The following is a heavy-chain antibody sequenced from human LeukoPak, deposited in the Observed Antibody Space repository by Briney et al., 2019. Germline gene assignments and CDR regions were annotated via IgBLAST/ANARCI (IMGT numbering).Heavy chain of an antibody. CDR3: ARDVGAGGDY. CDR2: ISYDGSNK. Sequence: GRSLSLSCAASGFTFSSYGMHWVRQAPGKGLEWVAVISYDGSNKYYADSVKGRFTISRDNSKNTLFLQMNSLRAEDTAVYYCARDVGAGGDYWGQGTLVTVSS. V-gene: IGHV3-30*03. J-gene: IGHJ4*02. D-gene: IGHD1-26*01. CDR1: GFTFSSYG.